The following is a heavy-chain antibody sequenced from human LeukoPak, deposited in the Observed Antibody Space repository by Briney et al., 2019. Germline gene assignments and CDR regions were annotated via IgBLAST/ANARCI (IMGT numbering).Heavy chain of an antibody. Sequence: ASVKVSCKASGYTFTSYGISWVRQAPGQGLEWMGWISAYNGNTNYAQKLQGRVTMTTDTSTSTAYMELRSLRSDDTAVYYRARACSGGSCYDQVDYWGQGTLVTVPS. J-gene: IGHJ4*02. CDR1: GYTFTSYG. D-gene: IGHD2-15*01. CDR3: ARACSGGSCYDQVDY. CDR2: ISAYNGNT. V-gene: IGHV1-18*01.